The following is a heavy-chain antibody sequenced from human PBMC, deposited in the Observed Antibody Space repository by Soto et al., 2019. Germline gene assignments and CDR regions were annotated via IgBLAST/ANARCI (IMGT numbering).Heavy chain of an antibody. V-gene: IGHV1-69*13. CDR2: IIPFFGTA. CDR1: GGTFSTFG. CDR3: ARNDQLDAGDKYYYDF. Sequence: ASVKVSCKTSGGTFSTFGISWVRQAPGQGLEWMGGIIPFFGTAEYSQKFEDRITITADESTNTVYMDLRSLTSEDTAIYYCARNDQLDAGDKYYYDFWGQGALVTVSS. D-gene: IGHD1-1*01. J-gene: IGHJ4*02.